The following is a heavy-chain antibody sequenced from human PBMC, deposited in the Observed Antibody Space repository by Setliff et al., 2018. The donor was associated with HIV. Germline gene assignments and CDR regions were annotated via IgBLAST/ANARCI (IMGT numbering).Heavy chain of an antibody. Sequence: SETLSLTCTVSGGSISTYYWNWIRQPPGKGLEWIGYISYSGTTNYNPSLKSRVTISVDTSKNQFSLKVSSVTAADTAVYYCARRRPPPSGSYSKYYVDVWGKGTTVTVSS. CDR3: ARRRPPPSGSYSKYYVDV. V-gene: IGHV4-59*08. CDR1: GGSISTYY. J-gene: IGHJ6*03. D-gene: IGHD1-26*01. CDR2: ISYSGTT.